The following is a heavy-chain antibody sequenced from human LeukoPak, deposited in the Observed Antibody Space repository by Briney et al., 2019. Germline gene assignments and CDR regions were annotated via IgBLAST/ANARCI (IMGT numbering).Heavy chain of an antibody. CDR1: GYSISSGYY. D-gene: IGHD1-26*01. J-gene: IGHJ4*02. CDR3: ARDIPLRVGATTSGDY. V-gene: IGHV4-38-2*02. Sequence: SETLSLTCTVSGYSISSGYYWGWIRQPPGKGLEWIGSIYHSGSTYYNPSLKSRVTISVDTSKNQFSLKLSSVTAADTAVYYCARDIPLRVGATTSGDYWGQGTLVTVSS. CDR2: IYHSGST.